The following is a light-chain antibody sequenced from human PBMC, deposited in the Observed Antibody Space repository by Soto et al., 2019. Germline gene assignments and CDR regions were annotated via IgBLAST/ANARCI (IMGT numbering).Light chain of an antibody. CDR2: DAS. CDR1: QDISNY. CDR3: QQYDNLLFT. J-gene: IGKJ3*01. Sequence: DIQMTQSPSSLSASVGDRVTITCQASQDISNYLNWYQQKPGKDPKLLIYDASKLETGVPSRFSGSGSGTDFTFTISSLPPEDIATYYCQQYDNLLFTFGPGTKVDIK. V-gene: IGKV1-33*01.